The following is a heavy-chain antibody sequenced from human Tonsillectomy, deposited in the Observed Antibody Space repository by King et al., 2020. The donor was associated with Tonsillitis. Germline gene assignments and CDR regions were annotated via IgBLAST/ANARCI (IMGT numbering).Heavy chain of an antibody. V-gene: IGHV5-51*01. J-gene: IGHJ4*02. CDR1: GYSFASYW. D-gene: IGHD2-15*01. CDR3: ACLDYCSGGSCYAHFDY. Sequence: QLVQSGAEVKKPGESLKISCKGSGYSFASYWIGWVRQMPGKGLEWMGIIYPGDSDTRYSPSFQGQVTISADKSISTAYLQWGSLKASDTAMYYCACLDYCSGGSCYAHFDYWGQGTLVTVSS. CDR2: IYPGDSDT.